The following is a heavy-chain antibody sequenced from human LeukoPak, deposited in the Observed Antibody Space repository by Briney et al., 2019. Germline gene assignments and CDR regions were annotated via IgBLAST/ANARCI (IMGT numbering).Heavy chain of an antibody. D-gene: IGHD6-19*01. V-gene: IGHV1-69*05. J-gene: IGHJ5*02. CDR3: ARDPAYSSGWYRFDP. CDR1: GGTFSSYA. CDR2: IIPIFGTA. Sequence: SVKVSCKASGGTFSSYAISWVRQAPGQGLEWMGGIIPIFGTAKYAQKFQGRVTITTDESTSTAYMELSSLRSEDTAVYYCARDPAYSSGWYRFDPWGQGTLVTVSS.